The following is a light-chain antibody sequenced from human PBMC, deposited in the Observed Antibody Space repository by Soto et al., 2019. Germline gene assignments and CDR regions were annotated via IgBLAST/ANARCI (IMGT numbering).Light chain of an antibody. V-gene: IGKV3D-15*01. J-gene: IGKJ4*01. Sequence: IVMPQSHATLSVSAGETATLSCRAGQSVSSSYLAWYQQKPGQAPRLLIYGASIRATDIPARFSGSGSGTEFSLTISSLQSEDCAVYYCQEYNDWPLTFGGGTKVDI. CDR2: GAS. CDR3: QEYNDWPLT. CDR1: QSVSSSY.